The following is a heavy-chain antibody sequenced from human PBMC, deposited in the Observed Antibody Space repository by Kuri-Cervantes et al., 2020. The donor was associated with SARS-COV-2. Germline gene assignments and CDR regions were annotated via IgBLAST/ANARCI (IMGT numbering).Heavy chain of an antibody. J-gene: IGHJ6*03. CDR1: GGSISSSTYF. Sequence: GSLRLSCTVSGGSISSSTYFWGWIRQPPEKGLEWIGTISYRANTYYNLSLRSRITMDVDTSKNQFSLNLNSVAAADTAVYYCARIHGDYYYYMDVWGKGTTVTVSS. CDR2: ISYRANT. D-gene: IGHD5-18*01. V-gene: IGHV4-39*01. CDR3: ARIHGDYYYYMDV.